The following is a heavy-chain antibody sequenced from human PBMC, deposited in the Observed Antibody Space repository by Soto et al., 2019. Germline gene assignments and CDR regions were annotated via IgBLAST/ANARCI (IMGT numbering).Heavy chain of an antibody. V-gene: IGHV3-15*05. CDR3: TTDQYHGGRGY. J-gene: IGHJ4*02. CDR1: GFTFSNAW. Sequence: EVQLVESGGGLVKPGGSLRLSCAASGFTFSNAWMSWVRQAPGKGLEWVGRIKSKTDGGTTDYAAPVKGRFTISRDDSTNTLDLQMNSLKTEDTAVYYCTTDQYHGGRGYWCQGTLVTVSS. D-gene: IGHD1-26*01. CDR2: IKSKTDGGTT.